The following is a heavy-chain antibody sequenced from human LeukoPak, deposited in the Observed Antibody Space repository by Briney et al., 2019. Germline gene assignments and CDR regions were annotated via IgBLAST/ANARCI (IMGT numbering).Heavy chain of an antibody. D-gene: IGHD6-13*01. CDR2: TYPGDSDT. CDR1: GYSFTSYW. V-gene: IGHV5-51*01. CDR3: ARHIAAAGHYYYGMDV. Sequence: GESLKISCKGSGYSFTSYWIGWVRQMPGKGLEWMGITYPGDSDTRYSPSFQGQVTISADKSISTAYLQWSSLKASDTAMYYCARHIAAAGHYYYGMDVWGQGTTVTVSS. J-gene: IGHJ6*02.